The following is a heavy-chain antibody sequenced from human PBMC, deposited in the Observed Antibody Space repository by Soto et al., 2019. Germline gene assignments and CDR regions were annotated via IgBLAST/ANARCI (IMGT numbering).Heavy chain of an antibody. V-gene: IGHV4-39*01. Sequence: SETLSLTCTVSGGSISSSSYYWGWIRQPPGKGLEWIGSIYYSGSTYYNPSLKSRVTISVDTSKNQFSLKLSSVTAADTAVYYCARLQSVAGDDYWGQVTLVPVSS. CDR3: ARLQSVAGDDY. D-gene: IGHD6-19*01. CDR1: GGSISSSSYY. J-gene: IGHJ4*02. CDR2: IYYSGST.